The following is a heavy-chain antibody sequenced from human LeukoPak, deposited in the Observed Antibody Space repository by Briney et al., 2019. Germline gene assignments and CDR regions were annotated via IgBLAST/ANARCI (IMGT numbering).Heavy chain of an antibody. CDR1: GGSFSGYY. D-gene: IGHD6-19*01. CDR2: INHSGST. V-gene: IGHV4-34*01. J-gene: IGHJ4*02. Sequence: PSQTLSLTCAVYGGSFSGYYWSWIRQPPGKGLEWIGEINHSGSTNYNPSLKSRVTISVDTSKNQFSLKLSSVTAADTAVYYCARDEYSSGWYLFDYWGQGTLVTVSS. CDR3: ARDEYSSGWYLFDY.